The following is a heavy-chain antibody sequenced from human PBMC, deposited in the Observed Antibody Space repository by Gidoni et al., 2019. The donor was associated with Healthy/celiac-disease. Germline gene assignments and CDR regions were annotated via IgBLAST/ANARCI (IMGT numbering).Heavy chain of an antibody. Sequence: EVQLVESGGGLVQPGGSLRLSCAASGFTFSSYDMHWVRQATGKGLEWVSAIGTAGDTYYPGSVKGRFTISRENAKNSLYLQMNSLRAGDTAVYYCAREGSPLGGATGAFDIWGQGTMVTVSS. CDR2: IGTAGDT. D-gene: IGHD1-26*01. J-gene: IGHJ3*02. CDR3: AREGSPLGGATGAFDI. V-gene: IGHV3-13*01. CDR1: GFTFSSYD.